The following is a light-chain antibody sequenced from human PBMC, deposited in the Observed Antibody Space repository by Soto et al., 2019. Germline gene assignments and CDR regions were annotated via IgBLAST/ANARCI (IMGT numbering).Light chain of an antibody. CDR1: NRVISY. V-gene: IGKV3-11*01. CDR2: DAS. CDR3: QQHSKWPGT. J-gene: IGKJ1*01. Sequence: VLRHSPYTLTVSPGELASLSSMASNRVISYFGWYQQKPGQAPRRLIYDASTRATGIPARFSGSGSGTEFTLTISSLEPEDFAAYYCQQHSKWPGTFGQGTMVDIK.